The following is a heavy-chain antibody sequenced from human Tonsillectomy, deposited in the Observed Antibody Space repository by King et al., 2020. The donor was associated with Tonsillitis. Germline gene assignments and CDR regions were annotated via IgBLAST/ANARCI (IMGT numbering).Heavy chain of an antibody. Sequence: VQLVESGAEVKEPGESLKISCEGSGYSFASYWIGWVRQMPGKGLEWMGIIYPGDTNTSYSPSFQGQVTISADKSNSTAYLQWSSLKASDTAMYYCARLPTVTTFDYWGQGALVTVSS. CDR2: IYPGDTNT. J-gene: IGHJ4*02. D-gene: IGHD4-17*01. CDR1: GYSFASYW. V-gene: IGHV5-51*01. CDR3: ARLPTVTTFDY.